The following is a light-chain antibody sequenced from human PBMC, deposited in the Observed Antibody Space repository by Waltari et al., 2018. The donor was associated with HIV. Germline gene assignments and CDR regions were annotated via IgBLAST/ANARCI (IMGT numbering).Light chain of an antibody. CDR3: SSYTSSTTLL. Sequence: QSALTQPASVSGSPGQSITISCTGTSSDVGGYNYVSWYQQHPGKAPKVMIYDVSKRPSGVSNRFSGSKSGNTASLTISGLQAEDEADYYCSSYTSSTTLLFGGGTKLTVL. J-gene: IGLJ2*01. CDR1: SSDVGGYNY. CDR2: DVS. V-gene: IGLV2-14*01.